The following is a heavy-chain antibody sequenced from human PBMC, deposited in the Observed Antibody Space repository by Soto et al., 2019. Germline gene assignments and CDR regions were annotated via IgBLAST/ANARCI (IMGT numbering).Heavy chain of an antibody. CDR2: ISYDGSNK. D-gene: IGHD6-19*01. Sequence: QVQLVESGGGVVQPGRSLRLSCAASGFTFSSYAMHWVRQAPGKGLEWVAVISYDGSNKYYADSVKGRFTISRDNSKNTLYLQMNSLRADDTAVYYCATGVGNQWLVPPGPYWGQGTLVTVSS. CDR3: ATGVGNQWLVPPGPY. CDR1: GFTFSSYA. V-gene: IGHV3-30-3*01. J-gene: IGHJ4*02.